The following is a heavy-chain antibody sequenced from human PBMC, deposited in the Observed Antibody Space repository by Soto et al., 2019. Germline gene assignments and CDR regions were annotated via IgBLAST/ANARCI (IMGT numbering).Heavy chain of an antibody. CDR3: ARVYGSGTYPIDY. Sequence: QVQLVESGGGVVQPGRSLRLSCAASGFAFSSYGMHWVRQAPGKGLEWVTVIWSGGSDKYYADSVKGRFTISRDNSKNTLYLQMTSPRAEDTAVYYCARVYGSGTYPIDYWGQGTLVTVSS. D-gene: IGHD3-10*01. CDR2: IWSGGSDK. V-gene: IGHV3-33*01. CDR1: GFAFSSYG. J-gene: IGHJ4*02.